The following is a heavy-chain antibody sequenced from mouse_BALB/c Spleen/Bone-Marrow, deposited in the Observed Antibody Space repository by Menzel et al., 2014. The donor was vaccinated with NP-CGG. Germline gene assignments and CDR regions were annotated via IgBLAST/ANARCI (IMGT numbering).Heavy chain of an antibody. CDR3: TSPQLGRDY. CDR1: GYTFTSYW. Sequence: QVQLKESGAELVKPGASVKLSSKASGYTFTSYWMYWVKQRPGQGLEWIGEINPSNGRTDYNEKFKTKATLTVDSSSSTAYMQLSSLTSEDAAVYYCTSPQLGRDYWGQGTTLTVSS. CDR2: INPSNGRT. D-gene: IGHD4-1*02. V-gene: IGHV1S81*02. J-gene: IGHJ2*01.